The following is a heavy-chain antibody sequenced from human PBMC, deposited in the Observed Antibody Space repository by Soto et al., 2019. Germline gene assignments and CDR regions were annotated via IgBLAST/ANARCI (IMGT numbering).Heavy chain of an antibody. CDR2: IYHSGST. V-gene: IGHV4-30-4*01. D-gene: IGHD2-15*01. J-gene: IGHJ3*02. CDR1: AGSISSGDYY. Sequence: PSETLSLTCTVSAGSISSGDYYWSWIRQPPGKGLEWIGYIYHSGSTYYNPYLKSRVTISVDTSKNQFSLKRSSVTAADTAVYYCARGALHCSGGSCYSLTDAFDSWGQGTMVTVSS. CDR3: ARGALHCSGGSCYSLTDAFDS.